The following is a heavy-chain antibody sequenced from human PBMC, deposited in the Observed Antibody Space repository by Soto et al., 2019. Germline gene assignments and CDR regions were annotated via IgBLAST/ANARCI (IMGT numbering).Heavy chain of an antibody. CDR1: GFTYSSYA. V-gene: IGHV3-23*01. CDR3: AKDPRYCSSTSCYAGHVY. Sequence: GGSLRLSCAASGFTYSSYAISWVRQTPGKGLEWVSAISGSGGSTYYADSVKGRFTISRDNSKNTLYLQMNSLRAEDTAVYYCAKDPRYCSSTSCYAGHVYWGQGTLVTVSS. D-gene: IGHD2-2*01. J-gene: IGHJ4*02. CDR2: ISGSGGST.